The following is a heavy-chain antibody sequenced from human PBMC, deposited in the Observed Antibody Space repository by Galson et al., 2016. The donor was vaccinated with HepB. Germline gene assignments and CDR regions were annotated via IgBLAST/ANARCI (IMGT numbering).Heavy chain of an antibody. D-gene: IGHD3-16*01. V-gene: IGHV4-30-2*01. CDR1: GGSISSGTLS. J-gene: IGHJ4*02. CDR2: IYHSGLS. Sequence: LSLTCVVSGGSISSGTLSWSWVRQPPGKGLQWLGYIYHSGLSSYNPSLKGRVTISVDRSKNQFSLSLNSMTAADTAVYYCARVLSDFVWGSYTPPYYFDSWGQGILVTVSS. CDR3: ARVLSDFVWGSYTPPYYFDS.